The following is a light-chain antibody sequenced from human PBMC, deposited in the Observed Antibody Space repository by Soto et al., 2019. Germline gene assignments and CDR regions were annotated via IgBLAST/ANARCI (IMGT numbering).Light chain of an antibody. CDR2: ANT. J-gene: IGLJ1*01. Sequence: QPVLTQPPSVSGAPGQRVTISCTGSRSNIGADYDVHWYQQLPGTAPKLVVYANTNRPSGVPDRFSASKSGTSASLAITGLHADDEADYYCQSYDRNLRYVFGTGTKVTVL. CDR3: QSYDRNLRYV. V-gene: IGLV1-40*01. CDR1: RSNIGADYD.